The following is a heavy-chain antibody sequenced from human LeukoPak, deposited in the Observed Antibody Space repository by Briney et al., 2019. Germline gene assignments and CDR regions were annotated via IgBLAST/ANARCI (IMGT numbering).Heavy chain of an antibody. V-gene: IGHV3-30-3*01. J-gene: IGHJ6*03. CDR1: GFTFSSYA. CDR3: AKDSGYYYYMDV. CDR2: ISYDGSNK. Sequence: PGRSLRLSCAASGFTFSSYAMHWVRQAPGKGLEWVAVISYDGSNKYYADSVKGRFTISRDNSKNTLYLQMNSLRAEDTAVYYCAKDSGYYYYMDVWGKGTTVTVSS.